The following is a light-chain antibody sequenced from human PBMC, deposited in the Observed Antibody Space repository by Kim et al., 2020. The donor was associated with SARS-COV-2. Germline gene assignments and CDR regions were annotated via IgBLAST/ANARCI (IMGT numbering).Light chain of an antibody. CDR3: QQYHNMQT. CDR2: GAS. Sequence: LSMSPGERATLSCSASQSISSNLAWYQQKPGQAPRLLIYGASTRATDIPVRFSGSGSGTEFTLTISSLQSEDFVVYYCQQYHNMQTFGQGTKLEI. CDR1: QSISSN. J-gene: IGKJ2*01. V-gene: IGKV3-15*01.